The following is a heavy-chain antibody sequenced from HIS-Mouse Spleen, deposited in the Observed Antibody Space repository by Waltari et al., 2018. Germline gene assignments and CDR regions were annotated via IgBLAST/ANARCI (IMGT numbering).Heavy chain of an antibody. CDR2: ISGSGGST. Sequence: EVQLLESGGGLVQPGGSLRLSCSASGFTFSSYAMSWVRQAPGKGLGWVSAISGSGGSTYYADSVQGRFTISRDNSKNTLYLQMNSLRAEDTAVYYCAQNYYGSGSYYYWGQGTLVTVSS. J-gene: IGHJ4*02. CDR1: GFTFSSYA. D-gene: IGHD3-10*01. CDR3: AQNYYGSGSYYY. V-gene: IGHV3-23*01.